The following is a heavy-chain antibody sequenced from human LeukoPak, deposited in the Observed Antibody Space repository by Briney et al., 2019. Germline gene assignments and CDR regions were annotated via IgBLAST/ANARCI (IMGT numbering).Heavy chain of an antibody. CDR3: ARDPGDY. D-gene: IGHD7-27*01. J-gene: IGHJ4*02. CDR2: MSSSSSAI. Sequence: GGSLRLSSAASLFTFSTYTMNCGRQAPGKGLEWVSYMSSSSSAIFYADSVKGRFTISRDNANNSLYLQTSSLRDEDTAVYFCARDPGDYWGQGTLVTVSS. V-gene: IGHV3-48*02. CDR1: LFTFSTYT.